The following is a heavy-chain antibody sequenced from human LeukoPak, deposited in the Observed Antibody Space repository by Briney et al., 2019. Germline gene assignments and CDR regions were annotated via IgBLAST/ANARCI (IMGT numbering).Heavy chain of an antibody. D-gene: IGHD1-14*01. J-gene: IGHJ3*02. CDR3: AKDRNRETSTFDI. CDR2: IDIDGTGT. Sequence: GGSLRLSCAASGFTFTNYWMHWVRQAPGKGLVWVSRIDIDGTGTSYADSVKGRFTISRDNAKNTLYLQMNSLRAEDTAVYYCAKDRNRETSTFDIWGQGTMVTVSS. CDR1: GFTFTNYW. V-gene: IGHV3-74*01.